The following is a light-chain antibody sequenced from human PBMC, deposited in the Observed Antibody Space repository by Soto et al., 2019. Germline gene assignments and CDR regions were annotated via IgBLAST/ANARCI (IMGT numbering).Light chain of an antibody. CDR2: AAS. CDR3: LQDYSYPWT. Sequence: AIQMTQSPSSLSASVGDRVTITCRASQGVRSDLGWYQQKPGKAPKLLIYAASTLQGGVPSRFSGSGSGTDFPLTISSLQPEDFATYSCLQDYSYPWTFGQGTKVEI. J-gene: IGKJ1*01. V-gene: IGKV1-6*01. CDR1: QGVRSD.